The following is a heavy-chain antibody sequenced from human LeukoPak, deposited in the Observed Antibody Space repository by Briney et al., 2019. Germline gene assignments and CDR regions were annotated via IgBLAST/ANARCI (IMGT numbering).Heavy chain of an antibody. CDR2: IKQDGSEK. J-gene: IGHJ6*03. CDR3: ARDLQLFSTTSNYYYYMDV. Sequence: PGGSLRLSCAASGFTFSSYWMSWVRQAPGKGLEWVANIKQDGSEKHYVDSVKGRFTISRANPKNSVYLQMNSLRAEDTAVYYCARDLQLFSTTSNYYYYMDVWGKGTTVTVSS. D-gene: IGHD1-26*01. V-gene: IGHV3-7*03. CDR1: GFTFSSYW.